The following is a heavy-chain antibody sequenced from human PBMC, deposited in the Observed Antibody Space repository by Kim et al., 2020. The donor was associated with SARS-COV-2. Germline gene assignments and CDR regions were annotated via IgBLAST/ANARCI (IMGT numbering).Heavy chain of an antibody. CDR3: ARDGGFDWPRGHLYYYYYGMDV. V-gene: IGHV1-69*13. CDR2: IIPIFGTA. CDR1: GGTFSSYA. J-gene: IGHJ6*02. Sequence: SVKVSCKASGGTFSSYAISWVRQAPGQGLEWMGGIIPIFGTANYAQKFQGRVTITADESTSTAYMELSSLRSEDTAVYYCARDGGFDWPRGHLYYYYYGMDVCGQGTTVTVSS. D-gene: IGHD3-9*01.